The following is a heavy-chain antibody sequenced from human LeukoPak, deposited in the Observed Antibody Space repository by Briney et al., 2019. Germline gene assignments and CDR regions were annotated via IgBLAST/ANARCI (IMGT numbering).Heavy chain of an antibody. Sequence: GGSLRLSCAASGFTFSSYGMHWVRQAPGKGLEWVAVIWYDGSNKYYADSVKGRFTISRDNSKNTLYLQMNSLRAEDTAVYYSATVMTTVTTISFDYWGQGTLVTVSS. D-gene: IGHD4-17*01. J-gene: IGHJ4*02. CDR1: GFTFSSYG. V-gene: IGHV3-33*08. CDR3: ATVMTTVTTISFDY. CDR2: IWYDGSNK.